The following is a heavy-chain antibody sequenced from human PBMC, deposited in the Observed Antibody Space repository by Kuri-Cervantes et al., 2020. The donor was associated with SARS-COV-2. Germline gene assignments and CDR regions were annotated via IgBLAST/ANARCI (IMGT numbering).Heavy chain of an antibody. CDR1: GFTFSSYE. V-gene: IGHV3-23*01. Sequence: GESLKISCAASGFTFSSYEMNWVRQAPGKGPEWVSAISGSGGSTYYADSVKGRFTISRDNSKNTLYLQMNSLRAEDTAVYYCAKVPYGDYPTYFDYWGQGTLVTVSS. CDR2: ISGSGGST. D-gene: IGHD4-17*01. CDR3: AKVPYGDYPTYFDY. J-gene: IGHJ4*02.